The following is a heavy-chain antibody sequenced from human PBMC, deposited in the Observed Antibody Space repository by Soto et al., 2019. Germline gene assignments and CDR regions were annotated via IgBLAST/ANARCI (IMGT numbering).Heavy chain of an antibody. CDR1: GGTFSSYA. CDR2: IIPIFGTA. V-gene: IGHV1-69*13. D-gene: IGHD2-21*01. J-gene: IGHJ4*02. Sequence: SVKVSCKASGGTFSSYAISWVRQAPGQGLEWMGGIIPIFGTANYAQKFQGRVTITADESTSTAYMELSSLRSEDTAVYYCESQTPGSDGYNYLGYCGQVTLVTVCS. CDR3: ESQTPGSDGYNYLGY.